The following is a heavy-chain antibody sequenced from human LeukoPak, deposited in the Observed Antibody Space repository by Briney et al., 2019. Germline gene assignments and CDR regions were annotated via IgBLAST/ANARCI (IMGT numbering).Heavy chain of an antibody. V-gene: IGHV3-49*03. CDR1: GFTFNNYA. J-gene: IGHJ4*02. CDR2: IRTETYGGTT. CDR3: TRGLAQNIAAAEY. Sequence: GGSLRLSCTASGFTFNNYAMSWFRQAPGKGLEWVGFIRTETYGGTTEYAASVKGRVAISRDDSKSIAYLQMNSLKTEDTAVYYCTRGLAQNIAAAEYWGQGTQVTVSS. D-gene: IGHD6-13*01.